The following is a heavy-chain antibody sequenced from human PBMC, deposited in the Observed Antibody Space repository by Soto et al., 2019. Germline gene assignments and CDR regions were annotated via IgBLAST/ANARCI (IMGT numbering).Heavy chain of an antibody. V-gene: IGHV4-30-4*01. CDR3: ARGYSYGSRPQYFDY. Sequence: PSETLSLTCTVSGGSISSGDYYWSWIRQPPGKGLEWIGYIYYSGSTYYNPSLKSRVTISVDTSKNQFSLKLSSVTAADTAVYYCARGYSYGSRPQYFDYWGQGTLVTVSS. CDR2: IYYSGST. J-gene: IGHJ4*02. CDR1: GGSISSGDYY. D-gene: IGHD5-18*01.